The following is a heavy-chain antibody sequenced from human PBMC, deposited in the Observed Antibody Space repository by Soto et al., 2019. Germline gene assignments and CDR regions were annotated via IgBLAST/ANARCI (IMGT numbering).Heavy chain of an antibody. V-gene: IGHV3-23*01. Sequence: WSLRLSCAASVFTFSNYGMSWVRQAPGKGLEWVSALPEIGTNTYYADSVKGRFTISRDNSKNTLFLQINNLRAGDTAVYYCAKKSGVGATWYFDYWGQGTLVTVSS. CDR1: VFTFSNYG. D-gene: IGHD1-26*01. J-gene: IGHJ4*02. CDR3: AKKSGVGATWYFDY. CDR2: LPEIGTNT.